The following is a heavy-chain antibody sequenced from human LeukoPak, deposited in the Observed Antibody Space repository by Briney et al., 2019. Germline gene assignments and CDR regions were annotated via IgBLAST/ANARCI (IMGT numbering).Heavy chain of an antibody. CDR1: GDSVSSNSAA. V-gene: IGHV6-1*01. Sequence: SQTLSLTCAISGDSVSSNSAAWNWIRQSPSRGLEWLGRTYYRSKWYNDYAVSVKSRITINPGTSKNQFSLQLNSVTPEDTAVYYCARAFTGYSSGWYEWYFDLWGRGTLVTVSS. J-gene: IGHJ2*01. D-gene: IGHD6-19*01. CDR3: ARAFTGYSSGWYEWYFDL. CDR2: TYYRSKWYN.